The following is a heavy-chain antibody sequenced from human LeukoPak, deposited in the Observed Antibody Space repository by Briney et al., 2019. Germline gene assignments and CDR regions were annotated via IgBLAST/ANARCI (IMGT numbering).Heavy chain of an antibody. V-gene: IGHV3-23*01. J-gene: IGHJ4*02. D-gene: IGHD2-21*02. CDR1: GFTFNNYA. CDR3: ACDFRYLGHDF. Sequence: GGSLRLFCAASGFTFNNYAMSWVRQAPGKGLQWVSSISGRGDITHYADSVKGRFTISRDNAKNSLYLQMNSLRAEDTAVYYCACDFRYLGHDFWGQGTLVTVSS. CDR2: ISGRGDIT.